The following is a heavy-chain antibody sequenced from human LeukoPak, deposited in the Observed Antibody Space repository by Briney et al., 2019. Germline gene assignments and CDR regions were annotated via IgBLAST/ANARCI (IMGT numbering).Heavy chain of an antibody. J-gene: IGHJ4*02. V-gene: IGHV1-46*01. Sequence: ASVKVSCKASGYTFTSYYMHWVRQAPGQGLEWKGIINPSGGSTSYAQKFQGRVTMTRDMSTSTVYMELSSLRSEDTAVYYCARGGRYFDLLYYFDYWGQGTLVTVSS. CDR3: ARGGRYFDLLYYFDY. CDR1: GYTFTSYY. CDR2: INPSGGST. D-gene: IGHD3-9*01.